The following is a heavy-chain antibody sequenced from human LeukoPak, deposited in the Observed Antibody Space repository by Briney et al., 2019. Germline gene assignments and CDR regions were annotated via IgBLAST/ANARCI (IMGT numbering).Heavy chain of an antibody. V-gene: IGHV4-4*07. CDR2: ISASGNT. J-gene: IGHJ4*02. D-gene: IGHD2-21*02. Sequence: TPSETLSLTCTVSGGSISNYYWSWIRQPAGKGLEWIGRISASGNTNYNPSLKSRVTMSVDTSMNLFALKLSSVTAADTAVYYCARQGVATAIDYWGQGTLVTVS. CDR3: ARQGVATAIDY. CDR1: GGSISNYY.